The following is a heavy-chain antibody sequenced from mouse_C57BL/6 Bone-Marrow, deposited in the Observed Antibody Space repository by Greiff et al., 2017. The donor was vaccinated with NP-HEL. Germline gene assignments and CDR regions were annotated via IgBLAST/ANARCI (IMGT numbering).Heavy chain of an antibody. V-gene: IGHV5-17*01. J-gene: IGHJ4*01. D-gene: IGHD1-1*02. CDR1: GFTFSDYG. CDR2: ISSGSSTI. CDR3: ARTMAPYYYAMDY. Sequence: EVQLVESGGGLVKPGGSLKLSCAASGFTFSDYGMHWVRQAPEKGLEWVAYISSGSSTIYYADTVKGRFTISRDNAKNTLFLQMTSLRSEDTAMYYCARTMAPYYYAMDYWGQGTSVTVSS.